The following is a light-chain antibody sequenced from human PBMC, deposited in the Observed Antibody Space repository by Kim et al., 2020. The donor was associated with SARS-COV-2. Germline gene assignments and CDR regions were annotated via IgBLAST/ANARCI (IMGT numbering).Light chain of an antibody. V-gene: IGLV1-40*01. CDR1: KSNIGAGYD. J-gene: IGLJ3*02. CDR3: QSFDSSLSGPV. Sequence: RVTMSCTGSKSNIGAGYDAHWYQQLPGTAPKLLIFGNSKRPSGVPHRISGSKSGTSASLAITGLQAEDEADYYCQSFDSSLSGPVFGGGTQLTVL. CDR2: GNS.